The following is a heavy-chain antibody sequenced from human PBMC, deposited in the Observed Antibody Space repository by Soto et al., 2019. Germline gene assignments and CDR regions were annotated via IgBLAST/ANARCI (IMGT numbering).Heavy chain of an antibody. CDR2: IIPILSTP. V-gene: IGHV1-69*01. J-gene: IGHJ4*02. D-gene: IGHD2-15*01. CDR1: GGTFRTNT. CDR3: VSQYQ. Sequence: QVQLVQSGAEMKKPGSSVKVSCKASGGTFRTNTMTWARQAPGQGLEWMGGIIPILSTPNYAQKFQGRVAITADESTSTAYMQMSSLSSEDTAVYYCVSQYQWGQGTLVSGAS.